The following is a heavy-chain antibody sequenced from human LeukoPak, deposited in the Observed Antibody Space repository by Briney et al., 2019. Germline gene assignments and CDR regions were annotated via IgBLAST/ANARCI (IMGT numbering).Heavy chain of an antibody. CDR2: IIPIFGTA. D-gene: IGHD6-19*01. J-gene: IGHJ5*02. V-gene: IGHV1-69*13. Sequence: VKVSCKASGGTFSSYAISWVRQAPGQGLEWMGGIIPIFGTANYAQKFQGRVTITADESTSTAYMELSSLRSEDTAVYYCAREVRAVAGTNWFDPWGQGTLVTVSS. CDR1: GGTFSSYA. CDR3: AREVRAVAGTNWFDP.